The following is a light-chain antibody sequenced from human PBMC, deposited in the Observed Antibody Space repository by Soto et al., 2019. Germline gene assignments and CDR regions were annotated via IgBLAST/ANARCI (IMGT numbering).Light chain of an antibody. CDR1: QSVSSSY. Sequence: ESMLTRSPGTLSLSTGERAPLSCRASQSVSSSYLAWYQQKPGQAPRLLIYGASSRATGIPDRFSGSGSGTDFTLTISRLEPEDFAVYYCQQYGSSPWTFGQGTKVDI. J-gene: IGKJ1*01. CDR3: QQYGSSPWT. V-gene: IGKV3-20*01. CDR2: GAS.